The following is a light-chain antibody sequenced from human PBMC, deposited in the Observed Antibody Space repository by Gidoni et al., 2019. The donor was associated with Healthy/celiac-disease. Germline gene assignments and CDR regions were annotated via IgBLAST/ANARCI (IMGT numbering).Light chain of an antibody. J-gene: IGKJ2*01. CDR3: QQYGSSPYT. V-gene: IGKV3-20*01. Sequence: EIVLTQSPGTLSLSPGERATLSCRASQSVIRSYLAWYQQKPGQAPRLLIYGASSRATGIPDRFSGSGSGTDFTLTISRLEPEDFAVYYCQQYGSSPYTFGQGPSWRSN. CDR2: GAS. CDR1: QSVIRSY.